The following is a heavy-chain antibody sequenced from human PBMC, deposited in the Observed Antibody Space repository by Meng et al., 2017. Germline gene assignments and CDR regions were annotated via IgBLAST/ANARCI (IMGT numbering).Heavy chain of an antibody. CDR2: ISYDGSNK. J-gene: IGHJ4*02. CDR3: AHFDY. Sequence: LLDSGRGCAQPVRFLTLSWAVSGFTFSSYAMHWVRQAPGNGLEWVAVISYDGSNKYYADHVKGRFTISRDNSKNTLYLQMHSLRAEDTAVYYCAHFDYWGQGTLVTVSS. V-gene: IGHV3-30*01. CDR1: GFTFSSYA.